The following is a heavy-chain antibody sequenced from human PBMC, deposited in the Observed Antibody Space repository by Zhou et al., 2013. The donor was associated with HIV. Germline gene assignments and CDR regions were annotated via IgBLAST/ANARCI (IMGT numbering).Heavy chain of an antibody. D-gene: IGHD3-3*01. V-gene: IGHV1-18*04. J-gene: IGHJ4*02. CDR1: GYTFTGYY. CDR3: ARATLVTIFGVD. CDR2: ISPYNGDT. Sequence: QVQLVQSGAEVKKPGASVKVSCKTSGYTFTGYYMHWVRQAPGQGLEWMGWISPYNGDTNYAQKFQGRVTMTADTSTTTAYMELRSLRSDDTAVYYCARATLVTIFGVDWGQGTLVTVSS.